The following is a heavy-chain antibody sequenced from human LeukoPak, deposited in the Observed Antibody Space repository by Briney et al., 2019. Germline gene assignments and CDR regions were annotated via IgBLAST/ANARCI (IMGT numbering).Heavy chain of an antibody. Sequence: GGSLRLSCAASGFIFSSYAMSWVRQAPGKGLEWVSAISGSGGSTYYADSVKGRFTISRDNSKNTLYLQMNSLRAEDTAVYYCAKDGGYELYYYYYMDVWGKGTTVTVS. CDR3: AKDGGYELYYYYYMDV. CDR1: GFIFSSYA. J-gene: IGHJ6*03. CDR2: ISGSGGST. D-gene: IGHD5-12*01. V-gene: IGHV3-23*01.